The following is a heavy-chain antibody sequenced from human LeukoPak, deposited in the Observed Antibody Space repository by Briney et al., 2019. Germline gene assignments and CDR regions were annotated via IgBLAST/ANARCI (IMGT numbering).Heavy chain of an antibody. J-gene: IGHJ4*02. Sequence: SETLSLTCTVSGGSISSSSYYWGWIRQPPGKGLEWIGYIYYSGSTNYNPSLKSRVTISVDTSKNQFSLKLSSVTAADTAVYYCARHSGSYYFFDYWGQGTLVTVSS. CDR3: ARHSGSYYFFDY. V-gene: IGHV4-61*05. CDR1: GGSISSSSYY. D-gene: IGHD1-26*01. CDR2: IYYSGST.